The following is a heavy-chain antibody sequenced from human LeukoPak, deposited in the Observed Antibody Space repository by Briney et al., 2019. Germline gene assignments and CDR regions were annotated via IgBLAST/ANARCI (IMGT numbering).Heavy chain of an antibody. CDR1: GLHHNCYV. CDR3: AKGGCNSTTCYLANP. Sequence: CSASGLHHNCYVMHWLRPAPGKGLEWVAVIPYDRTIRNYADSMKGRFTISRDNSKNTLYLQINSVTAEDTALYYCAKGGCNSTTCYLANPWGQGTLVTVSS. CDR2: IPYDRTIR. D-gene: IGHD2-2*01. V-gene: IGHV3-30*18. J-gene: IGHJ5*02.